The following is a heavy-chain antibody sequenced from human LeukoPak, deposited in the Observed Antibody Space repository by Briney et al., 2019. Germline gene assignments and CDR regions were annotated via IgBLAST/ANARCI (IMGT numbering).Heavy chain of an antibody. V-gene: IGHV4-59*01. CDR3: AGGWLPDKNDF. CDR2: FHHSGST. D-gene: IGHD5-24*01. J-gene: IGHJ4*02. CDR1: GGSISSYY. Sequence: SETLSLICTVSGGSISSYYWTWIRQSPGKGLEWIGFFHHSGSTNYNPSFKSRVTISADTSNNHFSLRLTSVTAADTAVYYCAGGWLPDKNDFWGQGTLVTVSA.